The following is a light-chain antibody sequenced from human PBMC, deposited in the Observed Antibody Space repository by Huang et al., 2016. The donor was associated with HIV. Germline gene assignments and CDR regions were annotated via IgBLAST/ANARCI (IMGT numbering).Light chain of an antibody. CDR2: AAS. V-gene: IGKV1-39*01. J-gene: IGKJ1*01. Sequence: DIQMTQSPPSLSASVGDRVTFTCRASQNITRSLNWYQQKPGRAPKLVLYAASTVEMGVPSRFSGSGSGSHFTLSIKNLQPEDFATYYCQQSFNIPRTFG. CDR3: QQSFNIPRT. CDR1: QNITRS.